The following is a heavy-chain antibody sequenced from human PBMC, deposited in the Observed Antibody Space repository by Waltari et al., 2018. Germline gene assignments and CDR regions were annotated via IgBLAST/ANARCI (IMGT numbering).Heavy chain of an antibody. J-gene: IGHJ4*02. Sequence: QVQLQQWGAGLLKPSETLSLTCAFHGGSFSGYSWIWNRQPPGKGLEWMGEINHSGSTNYNPSLKSRVTISVDTSKNQFSLKLSSVTAADTAVYYCARTVIFYDSSGYYGYWGQGTLVTVSS. CDR2: INHSGST. CDR3: ARTVIFYDSSGYYGY. V-gene: IGHV4-34*01. D-gene: IGHD3-22*01. CDR1: GGSFSGYS.